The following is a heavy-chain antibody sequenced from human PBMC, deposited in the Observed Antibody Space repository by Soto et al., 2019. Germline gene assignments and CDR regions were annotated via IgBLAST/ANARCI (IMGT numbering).Heavy chain of an antibody. Sequence: ETLSLTCTVYGGSFGGYYWSWIRQPPGKGLEWIGEINHSGSTNYNPSLKSRVTISVDTSKNQFSLKLSSVTAADTAVYYCADRGGNYYYGMDVWGQATTVTVSS. CDR1: GGSFGGYY. D-gene: IGHD3-22*01. CDR2: INHSGST. J-gene: IGHJ6*02. V-gene: IGHV4-34*01. CDR3: ADRGGNYYYGMDV.